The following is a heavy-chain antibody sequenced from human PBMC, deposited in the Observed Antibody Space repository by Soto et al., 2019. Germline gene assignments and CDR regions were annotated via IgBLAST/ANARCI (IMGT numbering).Heavy chain of an antibody. CDR2: ISYSGST. V-gene: IGHV4-59*01. CDR1: GGSISSYY. CDR3: ARAGGNQAMPWYY. J-gene: IGHJ4*02. Sequence: QVQLQESGPGLVKPSETLSLTCTVSGGSISSYYWSWIRQSPGKGLEWIGYISYSGSTKYNPSLKSRVTNSVATSKTRFSLKLGSVTAADTAGYYCARAGGNQAMPWYYWGKGPLVPAPS. D-gene: IGHD2-2*01.